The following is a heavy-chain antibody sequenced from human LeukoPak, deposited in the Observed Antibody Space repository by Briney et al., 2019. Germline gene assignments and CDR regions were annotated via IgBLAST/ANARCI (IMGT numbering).Heavy chain of an antibody. J-gene: IGHJ3*02. Sequence: GGSLRLSCAASGFTFSSYGMSWVRQAPGKGLEWVSAISGSGGSTYYADSVKGRFTISRDNSKNTLYLQMNSLRAEDTAVYYCARVRGSGWYKTDAFDIWGQGTMVTVSS. V-gene: IGHV3-23*01. CDR3: ARVRGSGWYKTDAFDI. CDR1: GFTFSSYG. D-gene: IGHD6-19*01. CDR2: ISGSGGST.